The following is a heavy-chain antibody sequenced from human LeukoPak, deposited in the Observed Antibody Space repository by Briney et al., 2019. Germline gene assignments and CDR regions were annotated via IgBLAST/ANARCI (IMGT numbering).Heavy chain of an antibody. D-gene: IGHD5-18*01. CDR3: AKDDTIVGDY. V-gene: IGHV1-18*01. CDR1: GGTFSSYA. CDR2: INNNNGYT. Sequence: ASVKVSCKASGGTFSSYAITWVRQAPRQGLEWMGWINNNNGYTKYAQNLQGRVTMTTDTSTNTAYMELRGLKSDDTAVYYCAKDDTIVGDYWGQGTLVTVSS. J-gene: IGHJ4*02.